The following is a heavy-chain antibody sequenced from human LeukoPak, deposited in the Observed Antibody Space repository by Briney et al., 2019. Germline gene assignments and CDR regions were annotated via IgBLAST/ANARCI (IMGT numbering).Heavy chain of an antibody. V-gene: IGHV4-59*01. Sequence: SETLSLTCTVSGDSISSYYWSWIRQPPGKGLEWTGYIPYSGGTSYNPALKSRVTLSMDMSKNQFSLNLTSLTAADTAVYYCARYYGGTDTFDVWGRGTIVTVSS. D-gene: IGHD4-17*01. CDR2: IPYSGGT. J-gene: IGHJ3*01. CDR1: GDSISSYY. CDR3: ARYYGGTDTFDV.